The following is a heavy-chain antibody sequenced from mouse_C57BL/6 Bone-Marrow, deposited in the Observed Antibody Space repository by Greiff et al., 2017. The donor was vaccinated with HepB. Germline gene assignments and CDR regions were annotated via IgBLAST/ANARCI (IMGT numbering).Heavy chain of an antibody. D-gene: IGHD2-3*01. V-gene: IGHV1-76*01. Sequence: VQLKESGAELVRPGASVKLSCKASGYTFTDYYINWVKQRPGQGLEWIARIYPGSGNTYYNEKFKGKATLTAEKSSSTAYMQLSSLTSEDSAVYFCARIDGYSWFAYWGQGTLVTVSA. CDR2: IYPGSGNT. CDR1: GYTFTDYY. CDR3: ARIDGYSWFAY. J-gene: IGHJ3*01.